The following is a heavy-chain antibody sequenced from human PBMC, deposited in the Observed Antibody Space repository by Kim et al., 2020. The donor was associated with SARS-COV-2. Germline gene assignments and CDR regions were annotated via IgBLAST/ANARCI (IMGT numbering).Heavy chain of an antibody. D-gene: IGHD3-16*01. CDR3: AKGAYDSDY. J-gene: IGHJ4*02. CDR2: GST. Sequence: GSTYYADAGEGRFTSDRDNSKNTQYLQMNSLRAEDTAVYYCAKGAYDSDYWGQGTLVTVSS. V-gene: IGHV3-23*01.